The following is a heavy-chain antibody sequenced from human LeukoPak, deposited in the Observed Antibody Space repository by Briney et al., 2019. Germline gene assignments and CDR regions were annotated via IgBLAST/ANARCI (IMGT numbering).Heavy chain of an antibody. V-gene: IGHV3-64*02. D-gene: IGHD6-13*01. CDR1: GFTFSSYA. Sequence: PGGSLRLSCAASGFTFSSYAMHWVRQAPGKGLEYVSAISSNGGSTYYADSVKGRFTISGDNSKNTLYLHMGSLRAEDMAVYYCARVRSSSWYGGHFDYWGQGTLDTVSS. CDR2: ISSNGGST. CDR3: ARVRSSSWYGGHFDY. J-gene: IGHJ4*02.